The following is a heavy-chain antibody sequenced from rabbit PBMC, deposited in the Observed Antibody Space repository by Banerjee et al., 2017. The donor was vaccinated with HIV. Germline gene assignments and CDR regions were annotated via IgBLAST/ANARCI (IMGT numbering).Heavy chain of an antibody. D-gene: IGHD6-1*01. CDR2: IWTGSGST. Sequence: QEQLVESGGGLVQPEGSLTLTCKASGIDFSSYGISWVRQAPGKGLEWIACIWTGSGSTYYASWAKGRFTISKTSSTTVTLQMTSLTAADTATYFCARHHYNYGYAGDAWGPGTLVTVS. CDR3: ARHHYNYGYAGDA. CDR1: GIDFSSYG. V-gene: IGHV1S45*01. J-gene: IGHJ4*01.